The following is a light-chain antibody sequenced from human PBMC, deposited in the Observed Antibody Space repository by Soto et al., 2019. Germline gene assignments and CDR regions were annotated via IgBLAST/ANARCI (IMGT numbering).Light chain of an antibody. CDR1: QSISSY. CDR2: AAS. J-gene: IGKJ4*01. CDR3: QQSYSTPLLA. V-gene: IGKV1-39*01. Sequence: DIQMTQSPSSLSASVGDRVTITCRASQSISSYLNWYQQKPGKAPKLLIYAASSLQIGVPSRFSGSGSGTDFTRTISSLQPEDVATYYCQQSYSTPLLAFGGGTKVEIK.